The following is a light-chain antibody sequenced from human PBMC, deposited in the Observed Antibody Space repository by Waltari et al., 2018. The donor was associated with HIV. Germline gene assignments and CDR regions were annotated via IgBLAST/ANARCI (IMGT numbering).Light chain of an antibody. Sequence: QSALTQPASVSGSPGQSITISCTGTSSDVGGYNYVSWYQHHPGKAPKLLIYEVSNRPPGVSNRFSGSKSGNTASLFISGLQAEDEADYYCSSYTSSSTLAVFGGGTKLTVL. V-gene: IGLV2-14*01. CDR3: SSYTSSSTLAV. CDR2: EVS. J-gene: IGLJ2*01. CDR1: SSDVGGYNY.